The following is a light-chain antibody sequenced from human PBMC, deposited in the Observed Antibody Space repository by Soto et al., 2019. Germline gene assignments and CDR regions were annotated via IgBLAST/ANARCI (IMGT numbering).Light chain of an antibody. CDR1: ESVHRN. CDR2: YAS. J-gene: IGKJ3*01. Sequence: EMVMTQSPATLSVSPGERVTLSCRASESVHRNLAWYQQKPGQGPSLLIYYASTRATGVPDRFTGSGSGTEFTITISSLQSEDSGVYHCQHYNNWPPTFGPGTKVEIK. V-gene: IGKV3-15*01. CDR3: QHYNNWPPT.